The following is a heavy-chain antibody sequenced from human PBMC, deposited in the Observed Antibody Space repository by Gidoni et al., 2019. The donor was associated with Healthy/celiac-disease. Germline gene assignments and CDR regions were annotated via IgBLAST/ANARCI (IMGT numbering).Heavy chain of an antibody. CDR2: IIPIFGTA. J-gene: IGHJ6*02. Sequence: QVQLVQSGAEVKKPGSSVKFSCKASGGTFSSYAISWVRQAPGQGLEWMGGIIPIFGTANYAQKFQGRVTITADESTSTAYMELSRLRSEDTAVYYCARVVEAYYGMDVWGQGTTVTVSS. V-gene: IGHV1-69*01. CDR1: GGTFSSYA. CDR3: ARVVEAYYGMDV.